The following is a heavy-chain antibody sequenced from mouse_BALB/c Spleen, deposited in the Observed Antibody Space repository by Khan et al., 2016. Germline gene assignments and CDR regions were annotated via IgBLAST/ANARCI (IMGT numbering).Heavy chain of an antibody. D-gene: IGHD1-1*01. CDR1: GFSIQDTY. Sequence: VQLQQSGAEFVKPGASVKLSCTASGFSIQDTYIHWVRQRPEQGLDWIGRIDPPNDNTKYDPKFQGKATITADTSSNTAYLQLNSLTYEDTAVYYCARMYYGDYWGQGTTLTVSS. CDR2: IDPPNDNT. CDR3: ARMYYGDY. V-gene: IGHV14-3*02. J-gene: IGHJ2*01.